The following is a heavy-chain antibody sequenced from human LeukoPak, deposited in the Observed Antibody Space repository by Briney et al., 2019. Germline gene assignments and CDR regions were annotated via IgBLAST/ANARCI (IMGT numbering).Heavy chain of an antibody. CDR2: INWNGGST. D-gene: IGHD3-22*01. CDR1: GFTFDDYG. Sequence: GGSLRLSCAASGFTFDDYGMSWVRQAPGKGLEWVCGINWNGGSTGYADSVKVRFTISRDNAKNSLYLQMNSLRAEDTALYYCARDFSYYYDSSGSFDYWGQGTLVTVSS. V-gene: IGHV3-20*04. CDR3: ARDFSYYYDSSGSFDY. J-gene: IGHJ4*02.